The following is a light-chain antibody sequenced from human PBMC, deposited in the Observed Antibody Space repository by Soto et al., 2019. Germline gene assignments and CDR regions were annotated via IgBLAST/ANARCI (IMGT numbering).Light chain of an antibody. Sequence: TQSPSTLPSSVGDRVTITCRASQSVSSYLAWYQQKPGQAPRLLIYDASNRATGIPARFSGSGSGTDFTLTISSLEPEDFAVYYCQQRSNWPPSITFGQGTRLEIK. V-gene: IGKV3-11*01. CDR1: QSVSSY. CDR2: DAS. CDR3: QQRSNWPPSIT. J-gene: IGKJ5*01.